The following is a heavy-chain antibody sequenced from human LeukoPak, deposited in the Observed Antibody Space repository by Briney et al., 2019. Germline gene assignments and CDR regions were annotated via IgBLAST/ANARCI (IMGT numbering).Heavy chain of an antibody. D-gene: IGHD3-16*01. Sequence: TGGSLRLSCAASGFTFSSYAMTWVRQAPGKGLEWVSTFGESGSTTYYADFAKGRFTIYRDNSKSSLYLQMNSLRAEDTAIYYCAKGRWGDVWGKGTTVTVSS. CDR3: AKGRWGDV. V-gene: IGHV3-23*01. CDR2: FGESGSTT. J-gene: IGHJ6*04. CDR1: GFTFSSYA.